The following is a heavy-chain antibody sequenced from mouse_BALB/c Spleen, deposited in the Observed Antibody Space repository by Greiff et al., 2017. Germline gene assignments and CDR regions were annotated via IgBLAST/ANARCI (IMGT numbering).Heavy chain of an antibody. D-gene: IGHD1-1*01. Sequence: VKVVESAAELARPGASVKMSCKASGYTFTSYTMHWVKQRPGQGLEWIGYINPSSGYTEYNQKFKDKTTLTADKSSSTAYMQLSSLTSEDSAVYYCARWDYYGSSYYWGQGTTLTVSS. CDR1: GYTFTSYT. CDR2: INPSSGYT. CDR3: ARWDYYGSSYY. J-gene: IGHJ2*01. V-gene: IGHV1-4*02.